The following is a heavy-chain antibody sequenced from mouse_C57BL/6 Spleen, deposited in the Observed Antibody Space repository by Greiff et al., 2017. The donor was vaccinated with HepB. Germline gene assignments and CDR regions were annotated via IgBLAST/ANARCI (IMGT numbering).Heavy chain of an antibody. D-gene: IGHD2-4*01. Sequence: QVQLQQPGTELVKPGASVKLSCKASGYTFTSYWMHWVKQRPGQGLEWIGNINPSNGGTNYNEKFKSKATLTVDKSSSTAYMQLSSLTSEDSAVYYCAAGLLRDYDRYCDVWGTGTTVTVSS. CDR3: AAGLLRDYDRYCDV. CDR1: GYTFTSYW. V-gene: IGHV1-53*01. J-gene: IGHJ1*03. CDR2: INPSNGGT.